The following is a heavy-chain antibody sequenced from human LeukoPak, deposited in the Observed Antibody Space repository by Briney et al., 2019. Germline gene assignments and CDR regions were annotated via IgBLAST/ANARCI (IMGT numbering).Heavy chain of an antibody. Sequence: SQTLSLTCAISGDSVSSNSAAWNWIRQSPSRGLEWLGKTNYRSKWYNDYAVSVKSRITINPDTSKNQFSLQLNSVTPEDTAVYYCARAYDFWSAKGDFDYWGQGTLVTASA. V-gene: IGHV6-1*01. CDR3: ARAYDFWSAKGDFDY. D-gene: IGHD3-3*01. CDR2: TNYRSKWYN. J-gene: IGHJ4*02. CDR1: GDSVSSNSAA.